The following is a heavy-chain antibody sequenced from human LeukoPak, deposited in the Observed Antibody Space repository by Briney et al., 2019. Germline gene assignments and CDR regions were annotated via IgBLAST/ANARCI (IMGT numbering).Heavy chain of an antibody. CDR3: ASSSDRPNFDY. V-gene: IGHV3-7*01. CDR2: IKQDGSEK. Sequence: GGSLRLSCAASGFTFSSYWMSWVRQAPGKGLEWVANIKQDGSEKYYVDSVKGRFTISRDNAKNSLYLQMNSLRAEDTAVYYCASSSDRPNFDYWGQGTLVTVSS. CDR1: GFTFSSYW. D-gene: IGHD2-21*02. J-gene: IGHJ4*02.